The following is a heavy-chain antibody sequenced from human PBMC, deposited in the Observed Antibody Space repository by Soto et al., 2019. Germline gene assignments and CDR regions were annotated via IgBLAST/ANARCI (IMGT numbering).Heavy chain of an antibody. J-gene: IGHJ6*03. CDR1: GYSFTSYW. CDR3: ATGGEYSSSSPIHYYYYMDV. D-gene: IGHD6-6*01. CDR2: IYPGDSDT. V-gene: IGHV5-51*01. Sequence: GESLKISCKGSGYSFTSYWIGWVRQMPGKGLEWMGIIYPGDSDTRYSPSFQGQVTISADKSISTAYLQWSSLKASDTAMYYCATGGEYSSSSPIHYYYYMDVWGKGTTVTVSS.